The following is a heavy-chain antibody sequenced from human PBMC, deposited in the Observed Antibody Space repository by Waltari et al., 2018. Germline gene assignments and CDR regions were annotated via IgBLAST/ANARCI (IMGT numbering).Heavy chain of an antibody. CDR2: IKQDGSEK. CDR1: GFTFSSYW. D-gene: IGHD2-15*01. Sequence: EVQLVESGGGLVQPGGSLRLSCAASGFTFSSYWMSWFRQAPGKGLEWVANIKQDGSEKYYVDSVKGRFTISRDNAKNSLYLQMNSLRAEDTAVYYCARSSVCHTTPYCSGGSCLSYCFDYWGQGTLVTVSS. V-gene: IGHV3-7*01. J-gene: IGHJ4*02. CDR3: ARSSVCHTTPYCSGGSCLSYCFDY.